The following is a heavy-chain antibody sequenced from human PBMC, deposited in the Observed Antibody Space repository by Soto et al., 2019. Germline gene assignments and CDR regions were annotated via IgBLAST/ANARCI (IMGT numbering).Heavy chain of an antibody. D-gene: IGHD6-19*01. V-gene: IGHV4-59*08. CDR1: GDSISSYY. J-gene: IGHJ4*02. CDR2: IFHTGSA. Sequence: QVQLQESGPGLVKPSETLSLTCTVSGDSISSYYWSWIRQPPGKGLEWIGYIFHTGSANYNPSLKSRATISIDTSKNQFSLRLSSVTAADTAVYYCARQQYTSGAYYFDYWGQGTPVTVSS. CDR3: ARQQYTSGAYYFDY.